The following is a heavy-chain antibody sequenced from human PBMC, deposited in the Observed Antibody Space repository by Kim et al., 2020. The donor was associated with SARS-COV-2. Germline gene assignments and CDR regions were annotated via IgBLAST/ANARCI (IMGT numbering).Heavy chain of an antibody. CDR3: AKLRRGNWNSGASPFDY. J-gene: IGHJ4*02. D-gene: IGHD1-7*01. CDR1: GFTFSSYG. V-gene: IGHV3-30*18. CDR2: ISYDGSNK. Sequence: GGSLRLSCAASGFTFSSYGMHWVRQAPGKGLEWVAVISYDGSNKYYADSVKGRFTISRDNSKNTLYLQMNSLRAEDTAVYYCAKLRRGNWNSGASPFDYWGQGTLVTVSS.